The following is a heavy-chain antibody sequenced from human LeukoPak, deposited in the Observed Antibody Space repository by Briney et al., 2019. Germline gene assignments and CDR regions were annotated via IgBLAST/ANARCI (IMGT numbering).Heavy chain of an antibody. Sequence: PSETLSLTCAVYGGSFSGYYWSWIRQPPGKGLEWIGEINHSGSTNYNPSLKSRVTISVDTSKNQFSLKLSSVTAADTAVYYCARMIVVVIRSYYYHYGMDVWGQGTTVTVSS. D-gene: IGHD3-22*01. CDR3: ARMIVVVIRSYYYHYGMDV. J-gene: IGHJ6*02. V-gene: IGHV4-34*01. CDR1: GGSFSGYY. CDR2: INHSGST.